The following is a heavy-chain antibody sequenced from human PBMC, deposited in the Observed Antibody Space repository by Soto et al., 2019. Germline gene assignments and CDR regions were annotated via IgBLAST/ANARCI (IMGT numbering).Heavy chain of an antibody. CDR3: GRGRSGQLVVFY. D-gene: IGHD3-10*01. V-gene: IGHV1-2*02. Sequence: ASVKVSCKASGYTFTVHYIHCVLQAPGQGPEWMGEIGPASGDTRYAQKFQGRVTMTRDTSITTVYMELNNLSPDDTAVYYCGRGRSGQLVVFYWGQGTPVTSPQ. CDR1: GYTFTVHY. CDR2: IGPASGDT. J-gene: IGHJ4*02.